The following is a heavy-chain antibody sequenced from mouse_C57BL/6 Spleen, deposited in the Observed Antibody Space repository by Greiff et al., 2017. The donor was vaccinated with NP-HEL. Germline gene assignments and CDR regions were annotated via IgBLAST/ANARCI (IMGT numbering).Heavy chain of an antibody. J-gene: IGHJ2*01. CDR3: TTSRGSSPYYFDY. V-gene: IGHV14-4*01. D-gene: IGHD1-1*01. CDR2: IDPENGDT. Sequence: ELQLQQSGAELVRPGASVKLSCTASGFNIKDDYMHWVKQRPEQGLEWIGWIDPENGDTEYASKFQGKATITADASSNTAYLQLSSLTSEDTAVYYCTTSRGSSPYYFDYWGQGTTLTVSS. CDR1: GFNIKDDY.